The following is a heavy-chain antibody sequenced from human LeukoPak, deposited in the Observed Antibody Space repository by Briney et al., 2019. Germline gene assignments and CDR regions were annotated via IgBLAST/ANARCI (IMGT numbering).Heavy chain of an antibody. CDR2: IIPIFGTA. CDR1: GGTFSSYA. CDR3: ARDRRQDIVVVVAARNWFDP. D-gene: IGHD2-15*01. J-gene: IGHJ5*02. V-gene: IGHV1-69*13. Sequence: GSSVMVSCKASGGTFSSYAISWVRQAPGQGLEWMGGIIPIFGTANYAQKFQGRVTITADESTSTAYMELSSLRSEDTAVYYCARDRRQDIVVVVAARNWFDPWGQGTPDAVSS.